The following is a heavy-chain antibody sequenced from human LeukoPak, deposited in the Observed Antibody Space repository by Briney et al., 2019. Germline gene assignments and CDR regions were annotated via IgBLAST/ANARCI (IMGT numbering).Heavy chain of an antibody. J-gene: IGHJ3*02. CDR1: GGTFSSYA. V-gene: IGHV1-69*04. CDR2: IIPILGIA. CDR3: ARDIGPGSSGYQLWDHFHDAFDI. D-gene: IGHD3-22*01. Sequence: ASVKVSCKASGGTFSSYAISWVRQAPGQGLEWMGRIIPILGIANYAQKFQGRVTITADKSTSTAYMELSSLRSEDTAVYYCARDIGPGSSGYQLWDHFHDAFDIWGQGTMVTVSS.